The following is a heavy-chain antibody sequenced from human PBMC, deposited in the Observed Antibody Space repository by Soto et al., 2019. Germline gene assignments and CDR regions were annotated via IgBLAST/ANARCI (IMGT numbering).Heavy chain of an antibody. CDR2: IWYDGSNK. D-gene: IGHD6-13*01. Sequence: QVQLVESGGGVVQPGRSLRLSCAASGFTFSNYGMHWVHQAPGKGLEWVAVIWYDGSNKYYADSVKGRFTISRDNSKNTLYLQMNSLRAEDTAVYYCARVYSSWYSDYWGQGTLVTVSS. CDR3: ARVYSSWYSDY. CDR1: GFTFSNYG. J-gene: IGHJ4*02. V-gene: IGHV3-33*01.